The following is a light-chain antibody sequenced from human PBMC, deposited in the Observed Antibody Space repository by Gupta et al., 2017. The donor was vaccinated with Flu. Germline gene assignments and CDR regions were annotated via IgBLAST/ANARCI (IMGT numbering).Light chain of an antibody. CDR2: DVS. CDR3: SSYTSSSTVV. CDR1: NSDVGGYNY. V-gene: IGLV2-14*01. J-gene: IGLJ2*01. Sequence: SALTSPASVSGSPGQSIPNSRTGTNSDVGGYNYVSWYQQHPGKAPKLMIYDVSKRPSGVSNRFSGSKSGNTASLTISGLQAEDEADYFCSSYTSSSTVVFGGGTKLTVL.